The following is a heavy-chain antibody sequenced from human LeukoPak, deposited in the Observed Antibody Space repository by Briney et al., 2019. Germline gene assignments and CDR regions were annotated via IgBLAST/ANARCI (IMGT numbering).Heavy chain of an antibody. Sequence: ASVKVSCKVSGYTLTELSMHWVRQAPGKGLEWMGGFDPEDGETIYARKFQGRVTMTEDTSTDTAYMELSSLRSEDTAVYYCATDHTLSSDYYDSSGYLDWGQGTLVTVSS. CDR3: ATDHTLSSDYYDSSGYLD. J-gene: IGHJ4*02. D-gene: IGHD3-22*01. CDR2: FDPEDGET. V-gene: IGHV1-24*01. CDR1: GYTLTELS.